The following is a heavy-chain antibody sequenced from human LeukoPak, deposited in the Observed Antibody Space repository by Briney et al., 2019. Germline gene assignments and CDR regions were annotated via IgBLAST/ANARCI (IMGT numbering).Heavy chain of an antibody. D-gene: IGHD4-17*01. J-gene: IGHJ3*02. V-gene: IGHV3-30*02. Sequence: GGSLRLSCAASGFTFSSYGMHWVRQAPGKGLEWVAFIRYDGSNKYYADSVKGRFTISRDNAKNSLYLQMNSLRAEDTAVYYCARVGGGDYDEDAFDIWGQGTMVTVSS. CDR2: IRYDGSNK. CDR1: GFTFSSYG. CDR3: ARVGGGDYDEDAFDI.